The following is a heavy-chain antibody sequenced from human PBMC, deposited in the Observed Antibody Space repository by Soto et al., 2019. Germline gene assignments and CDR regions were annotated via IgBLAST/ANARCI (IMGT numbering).Heavy chain of an antibody. Sequence: LRLSCAASGFTFSSYAMSWVRQAPGKGLEWVSAISGSGGSTYYADSVKGRFTISRDNSKNTLYLQMNSLRAEDTAVYYCAKDGAYYYDSSGYGAFDIWGQGTMVTVSS. D-gene: IGHD3-22*01. CDR1: GFTFSSYA. J-gene: IGHJ3*02. V-gene: IGHV3-23*01. CDR2: ISGSGGST. CDR3: AKDGAYYYDSSGYGAFDI.